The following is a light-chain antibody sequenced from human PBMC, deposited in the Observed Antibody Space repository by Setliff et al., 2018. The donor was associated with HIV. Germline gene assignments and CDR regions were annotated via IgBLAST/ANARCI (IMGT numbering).Light chain of an antibody. Sequence: QSVLTQPPSVSGAPGQGVTISCTGSSSNIGTGYDVHWYQQLPGRAPILLIYGNTNRPSGVPDRFSGSKSGTSASLAITGLQAEEEADYYGQSYDSRLRYVFGNGTKVTVL. V-gene: IGLV1-40*01. CDR1: SSNIGTGYD. CDR2: GNT. CDR3: QSYDSRLRYV. J-gene: IGLJ1*01.